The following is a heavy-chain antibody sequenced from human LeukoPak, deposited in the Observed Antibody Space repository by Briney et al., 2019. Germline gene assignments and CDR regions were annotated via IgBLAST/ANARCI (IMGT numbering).Heavy chain of an antibody. Sequence: SVKVSCKASGGTFSSYAISWVRQAPGQGLEWMGGIIPIFGTANYAQKFQGRVTITADKSTSTAYMELSSLRSEDTAVYYCARAGYCSSTSCRSNWFDPWGQGTLVTVSS. CDR3: ARAGYCSSTSCRSNWFDP. CDR1: GGTFSSYA. J-gene: IGHJ5*02. CDR2: IIPIFGTA. V-gene: IGHV1-69*06. D-gene: IGHD2-2*01.